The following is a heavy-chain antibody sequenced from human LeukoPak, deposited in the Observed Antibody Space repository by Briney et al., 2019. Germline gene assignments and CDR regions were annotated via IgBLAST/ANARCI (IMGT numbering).Heavy chain of an antibody. Sequence: PGGSLRLACLAPGFTFSSYAVHWVRQAPGKGLEYVSAISSNGDLTYYADSVKGRFTISRDNSKNTLYLQMSSLRADDTAVYYCRAAGTSERDYWGQGTLVTVSS. CDR2: ISSNGDLT. CDR3: RAAGTSERDY. D-gene: IGHD6-13*01. CDR1: GFTFSSYA. V-gene: IGHV3-64D*06. J-gene: IGHJ4*02.